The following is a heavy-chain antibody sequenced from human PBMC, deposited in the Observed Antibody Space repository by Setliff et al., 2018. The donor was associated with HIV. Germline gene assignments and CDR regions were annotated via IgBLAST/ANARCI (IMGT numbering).Heavy chain of an antibody. CDR1: GGSISSSTYY. D-gene: IGHD2-2*01. Sequence: SETLSLTCTVSGGSISSSTYYWGWIRQTPGKGLEWIGSVHYSGSTYYNPSLKSRVSISVDTSKNQFSLKLSSVTAADTAVYYCARGGYCSATSCYPFDYWGQGTLVTVSS. J-gene: IGHJ4*02. CDR3: ARGGYCSATSCYPFDY. V-gene: IGHV4-39*07. CDR2: VHYSGST.